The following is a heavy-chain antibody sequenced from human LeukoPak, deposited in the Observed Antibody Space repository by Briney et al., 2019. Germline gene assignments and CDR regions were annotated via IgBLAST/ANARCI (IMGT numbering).Heavy chain of an antibody. CDR3: ARESRGGSIAVAGTLDY. Sequence: GGSLRLSCAASGFTFSSYSMNWVRQAPGKGLEWVSSISSSSSYIYYANSVKGRFTISRDNSKNTLYLQMNSLRAEDTAVYYCARESRGGSIAVAGTLDYWGQGTLVTVSS. CDR1: GFTFSSYS. J-gene: IGHJ4*02. CDR2: ISSSSSYI. D-gene: IGHD6-19*01. V-gene: IGHV3-21*04.